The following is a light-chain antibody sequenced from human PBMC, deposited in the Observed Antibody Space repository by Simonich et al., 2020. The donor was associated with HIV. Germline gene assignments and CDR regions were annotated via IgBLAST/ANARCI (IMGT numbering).Light chain of an antibody. V-gene: IGLV2-14*03. CDR3: SSYTSSSTWV. CDR2: DVS. J-gene: IGLJ3*02. CDR1: TSDVGGYNY. Sequence: SALTQPASVSGSPGQSITISCTRTTSDVGGYNYVSWYQQHPGKAPKLMIYDVSNRPSGVSNRFSGSKSGNTASLTISGLQAEDEADYYCSSYTSSSTWVLGGGTKLTVL.